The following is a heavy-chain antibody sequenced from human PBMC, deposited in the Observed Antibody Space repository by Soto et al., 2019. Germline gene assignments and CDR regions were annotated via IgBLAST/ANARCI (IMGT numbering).Heavy chain of an antibody. CDR2: IYYSGST. Sequence: SETLSLTCTVSGGSVSSGSYYWSWIRQPPGKGLEWIGYIYYSGSTNYNPSLKSRVTISVDTSKNQFSLKLSSVTAADTAVYYCASYSGSYAFDCWGQGTLVTVSS. D-gene: IGHD1-26*01. J-gene: IGHJ4*02. V-gene: IGHV4-61*01. CDR3: ASYSGSYAFDC. CDR1: GGSVSSGSYY.